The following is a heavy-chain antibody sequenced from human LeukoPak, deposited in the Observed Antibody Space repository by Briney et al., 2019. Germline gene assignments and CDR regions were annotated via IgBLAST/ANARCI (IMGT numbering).Heavy chain of an antibody. J-gene: IGHJ4*02. CDR1: GFTVSSNY. D-gene: IGHD3-10*01. CDR3: ARSRDYYYGSGSYYIPFDY. Sequence: PGGSLRLSCAASGFTVSSNYMSWVRQAPGKGLEWVSVIYSGGSTYYADSVKGRFTISRDNSKNTLYLQMNSLRAEDTAVYYCARSRDYYYGSGSYYIPFDYWGQGTLATVSS. V-gene: IGHV3-53*01. CDR2: IYSGGST.